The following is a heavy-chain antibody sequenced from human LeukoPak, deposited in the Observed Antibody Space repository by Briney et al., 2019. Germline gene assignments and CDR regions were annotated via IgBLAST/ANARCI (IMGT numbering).Heavy chain of an antibody. CDR2: ISGSGGST. J-gene: IGHJ5*02. Sequence: GGSLRLSCAASGFTFSSYAMSWVRQAPGKGLEWVSAISGSGGSTYYADSVKGRFTISRDNSKNTLYLQMNSLRAEDTAVYYCAKLWFGDLYVGPFDPWGQGPLVTVSS. CDR1: GFTFSSYA. CDR3: AKLWFGDLYVGPFDP. D-gene: IGHD3-10*01. V-gene: IGHV3-23*01.